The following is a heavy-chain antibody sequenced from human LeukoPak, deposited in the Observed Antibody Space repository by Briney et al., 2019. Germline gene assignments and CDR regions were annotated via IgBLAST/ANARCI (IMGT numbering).Heavy chain of an antibody. CDR2: ISGSGGST. V-gene: IGHV3-23*01. CDR1: GFTFLTDA. CDR3: AKDGGSYYLNDAFDI. D-gene: IGHD1-26*01. Sequence: GASLRLSCLSSGFTFLTDAMSWVRPAAGHGLEWVSAISGSGGSTYYADSVKGRFTISRDNSKNTLYLQMNSLRAEDTAVYYCAKDGGSYYLNDAFDIWGQGTMVTVSS. J-gene: IGHJ3*02.